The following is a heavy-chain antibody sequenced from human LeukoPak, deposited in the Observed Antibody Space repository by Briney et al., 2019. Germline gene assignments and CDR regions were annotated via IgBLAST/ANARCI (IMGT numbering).Heavy chain of an antibody. V-gene: IGHV3-43*01. Sequence: GGSLRLSCAASGFTFDDYTMHWVRQAPGKSLEWVSLITWDGASTYYADSVKGRFTISRDNSKNSLYLQMNSLRSEDTALYYCVKDYLEGYRYGCAFDYWGQGTLVTVSS. D-gene: IGHD5-18*01. CDR2: ITWDGAST. J-gene: IGHJ4*02. CDR1: GFTFDDYT. CDR3: VKDYLEGYRYGCAFDY.